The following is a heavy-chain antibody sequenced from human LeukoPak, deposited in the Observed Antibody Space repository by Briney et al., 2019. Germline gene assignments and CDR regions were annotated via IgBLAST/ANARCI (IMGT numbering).Heavy chain of an antibody. CDR3: ARDASRYVWFDP. CDR2: IYTSGST. CDR1: GGSISSSSYY. J-gene: IGHJ5*02. D-gene: IGHD5-12*01. V-gene: IGHV4-61*02. Sequence: PSETLSLTCTVSGGSISSSSYYWSWIRQPAGKGLEWIGRIYTSGSTNYNPSLKSRVTMSVDTSKNQFSLKLSSVTAADTAVYYCARDASRYVWFDPWGQGTLVTVSS.